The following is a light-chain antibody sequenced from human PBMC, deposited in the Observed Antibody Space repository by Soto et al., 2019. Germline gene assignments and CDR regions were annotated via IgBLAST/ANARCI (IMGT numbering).Light chain of an antibody. CDR3: QQYDSYSWT. J-gene: IGKJ1*01. Sequence: DIQMTQSPSTLSASVGDRVTITCRASQSISSWLAWYQQKPGKAPKLLIYDASSLESGVPSRFSGSGSGTEFTLTISSLQTDDFASYYRQQYDSYSWTFGQGTKVDIK. V-gene: IGKV1-5*01. CDR2: DAS. CDR1: QSISSW.